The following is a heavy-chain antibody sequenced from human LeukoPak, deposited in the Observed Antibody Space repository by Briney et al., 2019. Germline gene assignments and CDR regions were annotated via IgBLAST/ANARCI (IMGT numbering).Heavy chain of an antibody. J-gene: IGHJ6*02. CDR2: INHSGST. CDR1: GGSLSGYY. V-gene: IGHV4-34*01. D-gene: IGHD3-10*01. Sequence: SETLSLTCALYGGSLSGYYSSWIRQPPGKGLEWLGEINHSGSTNYNPSLKSRLTISVDTSKNQFSLKLSSVTAADTAVYYCARGRGRYYYYGMDVWGQGTTVTVSS. CDR3: ARGRGRYYYYGMDV.